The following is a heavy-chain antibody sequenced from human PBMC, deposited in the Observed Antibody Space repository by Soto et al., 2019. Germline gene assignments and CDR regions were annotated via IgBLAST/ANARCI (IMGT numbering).Heavy chain of an antibody. J-gene: IGHJ5*01. CDR2: INHSGST. Sequence: SETLSLTCAVYGGSFSGYYWSWIRQPPGKGLEWIGEINHSGSTNYNPSLKSRVTISLDTSKNQFSLTLSAVTAADTAMYYCSTRAYDTNGYYRFDPWGQGTLVTVSS. V-gene: IGHV4-34*01. CDR1: GGSFSGYY. CDR3: STRAYDTNGYYRFDP. D-gene: IGHD3-22*01.